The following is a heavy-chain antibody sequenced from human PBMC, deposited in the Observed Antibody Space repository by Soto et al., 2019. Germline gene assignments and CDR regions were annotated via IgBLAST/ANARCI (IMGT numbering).Heavy chain of an antibody. D-gene: IGHD4-17*01. Sequence: QVQLVQSGAEVKKPGASVKVSCKASGYTFTSYGINWVRQAPGQGLEWMGWISAYNGHTNYAQKLQGRVTMTTDTYPRTAYMERRRLISDDTAMYYCARVFTDYGDYNYYFDYWGQGTLVTVSS. CDR2: ISAYNGHT. CDR3: ARVFTDYGDYNYYFDY. V-gene: IGHV1-18*04. J-gene: IGHJ4*02. CDR1: GYTFTSYG.